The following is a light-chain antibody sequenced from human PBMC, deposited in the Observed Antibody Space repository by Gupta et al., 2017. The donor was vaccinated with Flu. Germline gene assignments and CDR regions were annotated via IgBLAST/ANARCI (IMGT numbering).Light chain of an antibody. CDR3: QTWGTGIHWV. CDR1: GHSSYA. Sequence: GHSSYAIAWHQQQPEKGPRYLMKLNSDGSHSKGDGIPDRFSGSSSGAERYLTISSLQSEDEADYYCQTWGTGIHWVFGGGTKLTVL. V-gene: IGLV4-69*01. J-gene: IGLJ3*02. CDR2: LNSDGSH.